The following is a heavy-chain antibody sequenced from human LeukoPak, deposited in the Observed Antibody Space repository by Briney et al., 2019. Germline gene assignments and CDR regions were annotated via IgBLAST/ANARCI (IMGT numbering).Heavy chain of an antibody. D-gene: IGHD1/OR15-1a*01. Sequence: PGRSLRLSCAAAGLTFSDYAMHWVRHVPRKGLESVGGRSWNSGSIAYGESVKGRATISRDNARNSLYVEVNSLRVEDAALYYCAKDLAVGTSPRVYAFDVWGRGSLVSVSS. CDR2: RSWNSGSI. J-gene: IGHJ3*01. V-gene: IGHV3-9*01. CDR3: AKDLAVGTSPRVYAFDV. CDR1: GLTFSDYA.